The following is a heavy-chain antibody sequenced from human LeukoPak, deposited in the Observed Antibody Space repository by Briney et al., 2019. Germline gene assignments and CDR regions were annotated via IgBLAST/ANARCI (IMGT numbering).Heavy chain of an antibody. CDR1: GFTFSSYG. CDR2: IRYDGSNK. CDR3: AKDSVVVPAAISNRARYYYYFDY. D-gene: IGHD2-2*02. Sequence: PGGSLRLSCAASGFTFSSYGMHWVRQAPGKGLEWVAFIRYDGSNKYYADSVKGRFTISRDNSKNTLYLQMNSLRAEDTAVYYCAKDSVVVPAAISNRARYYYYFDYWGQGTLVTVSS. J-gene: IGHJ4*02. V-gene: IGHV3-30*02.